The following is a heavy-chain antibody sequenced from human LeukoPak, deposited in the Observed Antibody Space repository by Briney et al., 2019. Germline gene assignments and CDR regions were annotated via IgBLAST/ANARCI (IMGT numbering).Heavy chain of an antibody. J-gene: IGHJ4*02. CDR1: GFTFSSYA. CDR2: ISGSGGNT. D-gene: IGHD6-13*01. Sequence: GGSLRLSCAASGFTFSSYAMSWVRQAPGKGLEWFSAISGSGGNTYYADSVKGRFTISRDNSKNTLYLQMNSLRAEDTALYYCAKDRGSSSCLDYWGQGTLVTVSS. CDR3: AKDRGSSSCLDY. V-gene: IGHV3-23*01.